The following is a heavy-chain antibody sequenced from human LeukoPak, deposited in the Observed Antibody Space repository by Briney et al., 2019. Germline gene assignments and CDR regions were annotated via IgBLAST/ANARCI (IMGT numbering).Heavy chain of an antibody. CDR1: GFTFSSYS. V-gene: IGHV3-21*01. CDR2: ISSSSSYI. J-gene: IGHJ6*04. D-gene: IGHD3-3*01. Sequence: PGGSLRLSCAASGFTFSSYSMNWVRQAPGKGLGWVSSISSSSSYIYYADSVKGRFTISRDNAKNSLYLQMNSLRAEDTAVYYCARAYYDFWSGYQMDVWGKGTTVTVSS. CDR3: ARAYYDFWSGYQMDV.